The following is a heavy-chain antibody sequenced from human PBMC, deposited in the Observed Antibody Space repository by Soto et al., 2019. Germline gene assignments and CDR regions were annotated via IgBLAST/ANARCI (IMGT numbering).Heavy chain of an antibody. J-gene: IGHJ4*02. CDR3: ARDYRGSRTFDY. D-gene: IGHD1-26*01. Sequence: SETLSLTCTVSGGSVSSGSYYWSWIRPPPGKGLEWIGYIYYSGSTNYNPSLKSRVTISVDTSKNQISLKLSSVTAADTAVYYCARDYRGSRTFDYWGQGTLVTVSS. CDR1: GGSVSSGSYY. CDR2: IYYSGST. V-gene: IGHV4-61*01.